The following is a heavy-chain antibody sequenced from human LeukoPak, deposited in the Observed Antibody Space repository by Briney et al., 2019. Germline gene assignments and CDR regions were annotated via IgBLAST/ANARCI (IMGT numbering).Heavy chain of an antibody. CDR2: INHGGTS. Sequence: PSETLSLTCAVYGGSFSGYYWSWIRQPPGKGLEWIGEINHGGTSNYNPSLKSRVTISVDTSKNQFSLNLSSVTAADTAVYYCARGPPTHYSGSGGYYYFDYWGQGTLVTVSS. CDR1: GGSFSGYY. CDR3: ARGPPTHYSGSGGYYYFDY. V-gene: IGHV4-34*01. J-gene: IGHJ4*02. D-gene: IGHD3-22*01.